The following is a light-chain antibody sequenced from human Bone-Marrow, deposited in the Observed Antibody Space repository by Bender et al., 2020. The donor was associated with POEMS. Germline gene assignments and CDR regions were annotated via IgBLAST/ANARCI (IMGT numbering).Light chain of an antibody. V-gene: IGLV2-14*02. J-gene: IGLJ1*01. CDR3: SSYTSSSTYV. CDR1: STDVGAYNL. CDR2: EVF. Sequence: QSALTQPASVSGSPGQSITISCTGTSTDVGAYNLVSWYQQYPGKAPKLLISEVFKRPSGVSGRFSGSKSGNTASLTISGLQAEDEADYYCSSYTSSSTYVFGTGTKVTVL.